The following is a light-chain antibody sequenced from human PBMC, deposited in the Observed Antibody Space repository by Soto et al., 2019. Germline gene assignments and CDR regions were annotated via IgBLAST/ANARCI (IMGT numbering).Light chain of an antibody. CDR3: FSYVGGSSYG. Sequence: QSALTQPASVSGSPGQSITISCPGTSSDVGGYNYVSWYQQHPGKAPKLIIYEVSNRPSGASIRFSGSKSGNTASLTISGLEVEDAGDYYCFSYVGGSSYGFGTGTKVNVV. J-gene: IGLJ1*01. CDR1: SSDVGGYNY. V-gene: IGLV2-14*01. CDR2: EVS.